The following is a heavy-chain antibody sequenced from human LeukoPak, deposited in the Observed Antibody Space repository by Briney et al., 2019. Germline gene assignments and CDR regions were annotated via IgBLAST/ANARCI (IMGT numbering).Heavy chain of an antibody. CDR2: IYYSGST. D-gene: IGHD3-22*01. Sequence: SETLSLTCTVSGGSISGSSYYWGWIRQPPGKGLEWIGSIYYSGSTYYNPSLKSRVTISVDTSKNQFSLKLSSVTAADTAVYYCARVRYYDSSGYYYIDLFDYWGQGTLVTVSS. J-gene: IGHJ4*02. CDR3: ARVRYYDSSGYYYIDLFDY. V-gene: IGHV4-39*07. CDR1: GGSISGSSYY.